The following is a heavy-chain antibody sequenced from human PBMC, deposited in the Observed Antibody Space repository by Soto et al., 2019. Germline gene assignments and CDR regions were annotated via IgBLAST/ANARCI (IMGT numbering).Heavy chain of an antibody. CDR2: ITSSSDYV. D-gene: IGHD3-22*01. CDR1: GFTFSSYS. J-gene: IGHJ4*02. Sequence: AGGSLRLSCAASGFTFSSYSMSWVRQAPGKGLEWVSSITSSSDYVYYADSVKGRFTISRDNAKNSLYLQMNSLRAEDTAVYYCARVVYFDSSGYSVWGQGTLVTVLL. V-gene: IGHV3-21*01. CDR3: ARVVYFDSSGYSV.